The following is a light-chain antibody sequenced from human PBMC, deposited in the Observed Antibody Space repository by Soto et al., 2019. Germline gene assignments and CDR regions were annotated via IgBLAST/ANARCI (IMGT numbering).Light chain of an antibody. Sequence: QSALTQPASVSGSPGQSITISCTGTSSDVGGYNYVSWYQQHPGKAPKLIIYEVSNRPSGVSNRFSGSKSGNTASLTISGHQAEDDDDYYCSSYTSSSTVVFGGGTKLTVL. J-gene: IGLJ2*01. CDR3: SSYTSSSTVV. V-gene: IGLV2-14*01. CDR1: SSDVGGYNY. CDR2: EVS.